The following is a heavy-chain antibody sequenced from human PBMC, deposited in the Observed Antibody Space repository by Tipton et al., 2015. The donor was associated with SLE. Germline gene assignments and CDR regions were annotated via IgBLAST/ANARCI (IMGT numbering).Heavy chain of an antibody. CDR1: GYTFTSYD. CDR3: ARAPGAYYSRGVRGLFDY. J-gene: IGHJ4*02. Sequence: QVQLVQSGAEVKKPGASVKVSCKASGYTFTSYDINWVRQATGQGLEWMGWMNPNSGNTGYAQKFQGRVTMTRNTSISTAYMELSSRRSEDTAVYYCARAPGAYYSRGVRGLFDYWGQGTLVTVSS. D-gene: IGHD6-13*01. V-gene: IGHV1-8*01. CDR2: MNPNSGNT.